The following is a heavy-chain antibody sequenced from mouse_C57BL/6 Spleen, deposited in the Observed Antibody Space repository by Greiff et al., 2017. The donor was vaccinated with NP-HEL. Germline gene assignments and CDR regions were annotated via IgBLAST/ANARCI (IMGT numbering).Heavy chain of an antibody. V-gene: IGHV7-3*01. J-gene: IGHJ4*01. CDR3: ARYYYGSSYAMDY. D-gene: IGHD1-1*01. CDR2: IRNKANGYTT. CDR1: GFTFTDYY. Sequence: DVQLVESGGGLVQPGGSLSLSCAASGFTFTDYYMSWVRQPPGKALEWLGFIRNKANGYTTEYSASVKGRFTISRDNSQSILYLQMNALRAEDSATYYRARYYYGSSYAMDYWGQGTSVTVSS.